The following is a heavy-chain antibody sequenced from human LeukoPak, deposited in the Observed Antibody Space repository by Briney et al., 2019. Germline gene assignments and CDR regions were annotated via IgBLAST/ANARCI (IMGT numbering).Heavy chain of an antibody. D-gene: IGHD2-2*01. CDR2: IIHSIST. V-gene: IGHV4-34*12. CDR3: SSRYHPPAAMAASSSWFDP. Sequence: PETLSLTSAVYVGSFTGYHWSWIPQPPGKGLWWMGEIIHSISTNYNPSPKSRGTISPDMSKNQFSLNLRTVTAPTTPVCHCSSRYHPPAAMAASSSWFDPWGQGTLVTVSS. CDR1: VGSFTGYH. J-gene: IGHJ5*02.